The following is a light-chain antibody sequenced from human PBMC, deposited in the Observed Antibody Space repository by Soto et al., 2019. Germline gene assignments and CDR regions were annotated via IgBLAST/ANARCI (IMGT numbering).Light chain of an antibody. CDR2: GAF. Sequence: EIVLRQSPGTLSLSTGERATLSFRASQSVSNNYLAWYQQKPGQAPRLLIYGAFNRATGIPDRFSGSGSGTDFTLTISRLEPEDFAVYYCQQRSNWPPITFGQGTRLEIK. CDR1: QSVSNNY. J-gene: IGKJ5*01. V-gene: IGKV3D-20*02. CDR3: QQRSNWPPIT.